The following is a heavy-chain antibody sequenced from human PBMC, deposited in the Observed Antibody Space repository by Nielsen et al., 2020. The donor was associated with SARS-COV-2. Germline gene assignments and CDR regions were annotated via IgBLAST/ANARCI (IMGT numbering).Heavy chain of an antibody. D-gene: IGHD6-19*01. CDR3: ANIAVAAPVNY. CDR1: GYSFSSYW. V-gene: IGHV5-10-1*01. Sequence: KVSCKGSGYSFSSYWITWVRQMPGKGLEWMGRIDPSDSYTNYSPSFQGHVTISADKSISTAYLQWSSLKASDTAMYYCANIAVAAPVNYWGQGTLVTVS. J-gene: IGHJ4*02. CDR2: IDPSDSYT.